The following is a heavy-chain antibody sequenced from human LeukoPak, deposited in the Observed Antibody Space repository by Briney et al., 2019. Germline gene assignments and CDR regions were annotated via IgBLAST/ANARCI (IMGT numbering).Heavy chain of an antibody. V-gene: IGHV3-23*01. J-gene: IGHJ4*02. D-gene: IGHD4-23*01. CDR3: ARYVVTPGELDY. CDR2: ISGSGGST. Sequence: GGSLRLSCAASGFTFSSYAMSWVRQAPGKGLEWVSAISGSGGSTYYADSVKGRFTISRDNSKNTLYLQMNSLSAEDTAVYYCARYVVTPGELDYWGQGTLVTVSS. CDR1: GFTFSSYA.